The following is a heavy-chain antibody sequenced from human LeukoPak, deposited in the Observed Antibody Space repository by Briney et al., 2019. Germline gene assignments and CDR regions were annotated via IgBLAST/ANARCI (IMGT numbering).Heavy chain of an antibody. D-gene: IGHD6-19*01. CDR2: ISSSGSTI. J-gene: IGHJ4*02. V-gene: IGHV3-48*03. Sequence: GGSLRLSCAASGFTFSGYEMNWVRQAPGKGLEWVSYISSSGSTIYYADSVKGRFTISRDNAKNSLYLQMNSLRAEDTAVYYCARDRIAVGKTTRVNFDYWGEGALVTVSS. CDR3: ARDRIAVGKTTRVNFDY. CDR1: GFTFSGYE.